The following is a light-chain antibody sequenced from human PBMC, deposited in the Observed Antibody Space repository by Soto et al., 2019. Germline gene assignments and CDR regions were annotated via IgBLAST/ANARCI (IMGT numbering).Light chain of an antibody. V-gene: IGKV1-33*01. Sequence: DIQMTQSPSSLSPSVGDRVTITCWASQDIGKFLNWYQQKPGKAPKLLIYDASNLQTGVPSRFSGSGSGTHFTFTISSLQPEDSASYYCHQYDNVPQTFGQGTKLEIK. CDR3: HQYDNVPQT. CDR1: QDIGKF. CDR2: DAS. J-gene: IGKJ2*01.